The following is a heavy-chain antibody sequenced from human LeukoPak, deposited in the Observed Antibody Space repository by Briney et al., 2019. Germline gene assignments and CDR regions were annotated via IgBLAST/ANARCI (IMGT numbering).Heavy chain of an antibody. D-gene: IGHD5-12*01. CDR3: ATDSRYSGYGVVNYYYYMDV. CDR1: GYTLTELS. Sequence: ASVKVSCKVSGYTLTELSMHWVRQAPGKGLEWMGAFDPEDGETIYAQKFQGRVTMTEDTSTDTAYMELSSLRSEDTAVYYCATDSRYSGYGVVNYYYYMDVWGKGTTVTVSS. CDR2: FDPEDGET. V-gene: IGHV1-24*01. J-gene: IGHJ6*03.